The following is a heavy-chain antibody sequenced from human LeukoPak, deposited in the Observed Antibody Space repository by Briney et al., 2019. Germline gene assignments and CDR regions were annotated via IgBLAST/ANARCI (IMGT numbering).Heavy chain of an antibody. V-gene: IGHV4-38-2*01. CDR1: GYSISSGYY. CDR3: ARRVFPDYFDY. J-gene: IGHJ4*02. Sequence: SETLSLTCAVSGYSISSGYYWGWIRQPPGKGLEWIGTIYQSGSTNYNPSLKSRVTISVDTSKNQFSLNPSSVTAADTAVYYCARRVFPDYFDYWGQGTLVTDSS. D-gene: IGHD3-10*01. CDR2: IYQSGST.